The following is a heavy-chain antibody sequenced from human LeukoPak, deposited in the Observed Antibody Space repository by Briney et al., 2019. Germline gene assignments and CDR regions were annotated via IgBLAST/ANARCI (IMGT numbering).Heavy chain of an antibody. CDR1: GYSFTTYW. V-gene: IGHV5-51*01. D-gene: IGHD6-19*01. CDR3: ARRVSGAFDY. J-gene: IGHJ4*02. CDR2: IYPGDSDT. Sequence: GESLKISCRGSGYSFTTYWIGWVRQMPGKGLELMGIIYPGDSDTRYSPSFQGQVTISADKSISTAYLQWSSLKASDTAVYYCARRVSGAFDYWGQGSLVTVSS.